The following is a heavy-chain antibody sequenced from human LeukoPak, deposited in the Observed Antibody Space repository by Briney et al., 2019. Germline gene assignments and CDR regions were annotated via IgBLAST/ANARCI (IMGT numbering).Heavy chain of an antibody. V-gene: IGHV4-34*01. CDR1: GGSFSGYY. Sequence: SETLSLTCAVYGGSFSGYYWSWIRQPPGKGLEWIGEINHSGSTNYNPSLKSRVTISVDTSKNQFSLKLSSVTAADTAVYYCARAIWGIAASQVDYWGRGTLVTVSS. D-gene: IGHD6-13*01. J-gene: IGHJ4*02. CDR2: INHSGST. CDR3: ARAIWGIAASQVDY.